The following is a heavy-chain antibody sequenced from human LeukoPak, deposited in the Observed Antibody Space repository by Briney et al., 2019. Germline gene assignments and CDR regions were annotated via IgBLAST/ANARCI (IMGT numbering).Heavy chain of an antibody. V-gene: IGHV1-18*01. Sequence: ASVKVSCKASGYSFTSYAINWVRQAPGQGLEWMGWISAYNGNTDYAQKFQGRVTMTTDTSTSTAYMELRSLTSDDTAVYYCARSRTGSGFLFDYWGQGTLVTVSS. CDR3: ARSRTGSGFLFDY. D-gene: IGHD3-10*01. J-gene: IGHJ4*02. CDR1: GYSFTSYA. CDR2: ISAYNGNT.